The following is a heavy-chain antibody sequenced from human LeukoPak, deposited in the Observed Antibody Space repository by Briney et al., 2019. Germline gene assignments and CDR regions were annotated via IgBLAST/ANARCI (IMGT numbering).Heavy chain of an antibody. D-gene: IGHD4-23*01. V-gene: IGHV6-1*01. CDR2: TYYRSKWFN. CDR3: VGPPYDGGVFFNFDY. J-gene: IGHJ4*02. CDR1: GDSVSSSNAA. Sequence: SQTLSLTCDISGDSVSSSNAAWNWIRQSPSRGLEWLGRTYYRSKWFNNYAVSIKSRIIINPDTSKNQFTLHLNSVTPEDTAVFYCVGPPYDGGVFFNFDYGARGPLVTVPS.